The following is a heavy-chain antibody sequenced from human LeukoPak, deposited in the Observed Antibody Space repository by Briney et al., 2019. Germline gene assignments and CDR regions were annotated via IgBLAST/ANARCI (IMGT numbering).Heavy chain of an antibody. J-gene: IGHJ3*02. D-gene: IGHD3-10*01. V-gene: IGHV1-69*06. CDR1: GGTFSSYA. CDR2: IIPIFGTA. CDR3: ARDNGNYGSGAGDI. Sequence: GASVKVSCKASGGTFSSYAISWVRQAPGQGLEWMGGIIPIFGTANYAQKFQGRVTITADKSTSTAYMELSSLRSEDTAVYYCARDNGNYGSGAGDIWGQGTMVTVSS.